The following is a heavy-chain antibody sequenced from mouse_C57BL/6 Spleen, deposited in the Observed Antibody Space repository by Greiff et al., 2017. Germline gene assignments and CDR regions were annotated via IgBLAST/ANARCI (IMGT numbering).Heavy chain of an antibody. D-gene: IGHD2-1*01. CDR3: TREGNGYYFDD. V-gene: IGHV5-9-1*02. CDR2: ISSGGDYI. J-gene: IGHJ2*01. Sequence: EVHLVESGEGLVKPGGSLKLSCAASGFTFSSYAMSWVRQTPEKRLEWVAYISSGGDYIYYADTVKGRFTISRDNARNTLYLQMSSLKSEDTAMYYCTREGNGYYFDDWGQGTTLTVSS. CDR1: GFTFSSYA.